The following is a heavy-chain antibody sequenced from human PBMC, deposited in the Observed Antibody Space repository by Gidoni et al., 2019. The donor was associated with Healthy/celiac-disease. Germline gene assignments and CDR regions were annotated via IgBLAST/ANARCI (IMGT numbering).Heavy chain of an antibody. Sequence: QVQLVESGGGVVQPGRSLRLSCAASGFTFSSYAMHWVRQAPGKGLEWVAVISYDGSNKYYADSVKGRFTISRDNSKNTLYLQMNSLRAEDTAVYYYARDEGLWSGYNGMDVWGQGTTVTVSS. CDR3: ARDEGLWSGYNGMDV. CDR1: GFTFSSYA. CDR2: ISYDGSNK. J-gene: IGHJ6*02. V-gene: IGHV3-30*04. D-gene: IGHD3-3*01.